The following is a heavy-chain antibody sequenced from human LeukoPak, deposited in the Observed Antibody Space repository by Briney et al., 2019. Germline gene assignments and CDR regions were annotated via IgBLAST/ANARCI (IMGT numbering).Heavy chain of an antibody. V-gene: IGHV3-23*01. CDR1: GFTFSSFG. CDR3: AKLSSAYYGSGSPRYFDY. CDR2: ISGTGGSA. Sequence: PGGSLRLSCAASGFTFSSFGMSWVRQAPGKRLEWVSGISGTGGSAYYADSVKGRFTISRDNSKNTLYLQMNSLRAEDTAVYFCAKLSSAYYGSGSPRYFDYWGQGTLVTVSS. D-gene: IGHD3-10*01. J-gene: IGHJ4*02.